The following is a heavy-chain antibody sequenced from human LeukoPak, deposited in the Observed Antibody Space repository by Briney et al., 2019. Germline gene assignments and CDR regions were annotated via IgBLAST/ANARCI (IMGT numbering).Heavy chain of an antibody. CDR3: ASDGKRVTTQFYYYGIYL. J-gene: IGHJ6*02. D-gene: IGHD3-3*01. CDR2: ITWNGGST. V-gene: IGHV3-20*01. Sequence: RPGGSLRLSCTAAGFTFDDYGMSWVRQNPGKGLEWVAGITWNGGSTDYAVSVRGRFSISRDNAKKSVYLQMNSLRAEDAALYHCASDGKRVTTQFYYYGIYLWGQGATVTVSS. CDR1: GFTFDDYG.